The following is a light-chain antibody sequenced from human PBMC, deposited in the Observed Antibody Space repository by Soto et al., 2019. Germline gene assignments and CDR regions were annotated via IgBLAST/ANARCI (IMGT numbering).Light chain of an antibody. CDR2: DVS. V-gene: IGKV1-5*01. CDR1: QSITTW. Sequence: DIKMTQSPSTVSAYVGDSVTITCRASQSITTWLAWYQQRPEKAPKLLIYDVSSLQSGVPSRFSGSRSGTKFTLTISSLQAEDFATYYCQQLNGYLELTFGGGTKVDI. CDR3: QQLNGYLELT. J-gene: IGKJ4*01.